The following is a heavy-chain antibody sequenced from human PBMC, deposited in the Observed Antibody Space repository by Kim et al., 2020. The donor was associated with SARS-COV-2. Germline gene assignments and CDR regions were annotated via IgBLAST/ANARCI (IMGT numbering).Heavy chain of an antibody. V-gene: IGHV3-33*01. CDR3: ARDSHYYDSSGYFPFDY. CDR1: GFTFSSYG. Sequence: GGSLRLSCAASGFTFSSYGMHWVRQAPGKGLEWVAVIWYDGSNKYYADSVKGRFTISRDNSKNTLYRQMNSLRAEGTAVYYCARDSHYYDSSGYFPFDYWGQGTLVTVSS. J-gene: IGHJ4*02. CDR2: IWYDGSNK. D-gene: IGHD3-22*01.